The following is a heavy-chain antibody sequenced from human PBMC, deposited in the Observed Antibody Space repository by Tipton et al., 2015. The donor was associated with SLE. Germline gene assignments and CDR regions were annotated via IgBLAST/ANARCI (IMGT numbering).Heavy chain of an antibody. Sequence: SLRLSCAASGSMFPNYAMNWVRQAPGKGLEWVSFVSGGGDSTKYADSVKGRFTVSRDNSKYTLYLQMDSLRPEDTAVYYCAKDAWYGSGWYDSWGQGTLVTVSS. V-gene: IGHV3-23*01. CDR3: AKDAWYGSGWYDS. J-gene: IGHJ5*01. CDR1: GSMFPNYA. D-gene: IGHD6-19*01. CDR2: VSGGGDST.